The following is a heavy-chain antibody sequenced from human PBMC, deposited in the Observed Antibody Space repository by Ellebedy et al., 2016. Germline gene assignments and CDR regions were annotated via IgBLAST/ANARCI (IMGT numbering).Heavy chain of an antibody. V-gene: IGHV5-51*01. CDR1: GYSFTTYW. J-gene: IGHJ6*03. CDR2: IYPADSNA. D-gene: IGHD4-23*01. CDR3: ARLDHGGLAGWGYYYYYMDV. Sequence: GESLKISCKGSGYSFTTYWIGWVRQMPGKGLEWMGIIYPADSNASYSPSFHGQVTISADKSNSTAYLQWSSLKASDTAMYYCARLDHGGLAGWGYYYYYMDVWGKGTTVTVSS.